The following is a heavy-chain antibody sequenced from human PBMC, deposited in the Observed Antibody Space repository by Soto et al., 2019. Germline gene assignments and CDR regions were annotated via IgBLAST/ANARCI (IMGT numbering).Heavy chain of an antibody. CDR3: ATMYYYDSSGYENY. J-gene: IGHJ4*02. CDR2: IIPIFGAA. V-gene: IGHV1-69*13. Sequence: SVKVSCKASGGTFSSYAISWVRQAPGQGLEWMGGIIPIFGAANYAQKFQGRVTITADESTSTAYMELSSLRSEDTAVYYCATMYYYDSSGYENYWGQGTLVTVSS. D-gene: IGHD3-22*01. CDR1: GGTFSSYA.